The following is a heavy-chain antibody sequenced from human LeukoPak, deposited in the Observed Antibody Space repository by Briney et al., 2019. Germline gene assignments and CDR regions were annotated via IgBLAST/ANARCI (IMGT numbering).Heavy chain of an antibody. V-gene: IGHV6-1*01. Sequence: SQTLSLTCAISGDSVSGNSAAWTWIRQSPSRGLEWLGRTYYRSKWYNDYAISVKSRITINPDTSKNQFSLQLDSVTPDDTAVYYCALEVPYNWFDPWGREPWSPSPQ. CDR2: TYYRSKWYN. CDR1: GDSVSGNSAA. J-gene: IGHJ5*02. D-gene: IGHD1-1*01. CDR3: ALEVPYNWFDP.